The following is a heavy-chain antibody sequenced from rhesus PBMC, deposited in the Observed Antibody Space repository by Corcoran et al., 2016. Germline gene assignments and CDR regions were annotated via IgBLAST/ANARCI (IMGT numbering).Heavy chain of an antibody. D-gene: IGHD5-24*01. V-gene: IGHV5-2*01. CDR2: IDPRDADT. CDR1: GYSFTSYW. Sequence: EVQLVQSGAEVKRPGESLKISCKTSGYSFTSYWIRWVRQMPGKGLEWMGAIDPRDADTRYSPSVQGQVTISADKSISTAYLQWSSLKASDSATYYCAKEGYINSLDVWGRGVLVTVSS. CDR3: AKEGYINSLDV. J-gene: IGHJ5-2*02.